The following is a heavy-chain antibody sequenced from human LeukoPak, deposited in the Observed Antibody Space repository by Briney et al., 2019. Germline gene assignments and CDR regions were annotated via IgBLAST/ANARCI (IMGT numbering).Heavy chain of an antibody. Sequence: PSKTLSLTCTVSGDSISTYYWDWIRQPSGRGPEWIGSIYYSGSTYYNPSLKSRVTIFLDTSKNQFSLKLASVTAADTAVYYCARRRYYDSTGYLDWGQGTLVTVSS. CDR1: GDSISTYY. CDR2: IYYSGST. D-gene: IGHD3-22*01. V-gene: IGHV4-39*01. J-gene: IGHJ1*01. CDR3: ARRRYYDSTGYLD.